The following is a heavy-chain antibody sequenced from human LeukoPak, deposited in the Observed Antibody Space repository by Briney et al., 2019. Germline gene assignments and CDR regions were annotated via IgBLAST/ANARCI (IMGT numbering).Heavy chain of an antibody. D-gene: IGHD4-23*01. V-gene: IGHV3-23*01. CDR3: AKDPLGYGGHYFDY. CDR2: ISGSTDGP. CDR1: GFTFSSYS. J-gene: IGHJ4*02. Sequence: GGSLRLSCAASGFTFSSYSMSWVRQAPGKGLEWVSTISGSTDGPYYADSVKGRFTTSRDNSRNTLYLQINSLRAEDTAVYYCAKDPLGYGGHYFDYWGQGTLVTVSS.